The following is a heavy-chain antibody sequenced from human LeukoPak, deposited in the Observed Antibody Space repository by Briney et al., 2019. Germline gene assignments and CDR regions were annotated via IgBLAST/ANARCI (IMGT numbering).Heavy chain of an antibody. V-gene: IGHV3-21*01. CDR1: GFTFSSYS. CDR2: ISSSSSYI. CDR3: ASDNYGDHGDY. Sequence: GGSLRLSCAASGFTFSSYSMNWVRQAPGKGLEWVSSISSSSSYIYYADSVKGRFTISRDNAKNSLYLQMNSLRAEDTAVYYYASDNYGDHGDYWGQGTLVTVSS. D-gene: IGHD4-17*01. J-gene: IGHJ4*02.